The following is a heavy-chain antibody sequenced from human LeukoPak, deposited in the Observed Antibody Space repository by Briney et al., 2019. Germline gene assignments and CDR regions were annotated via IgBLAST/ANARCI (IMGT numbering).Heavy chain of an antibody. Sequence: ASVKVSCKASGYTFTAYYMHWVRQAPGQGLEWMGWINPNSGGTNYAQKFQGRVTMTRDTSISTAYMELSRLRSDDTAVYYCARDLYYDFWSGYLPHDYWGQGTLVTVSS. CDR3: ARDLYYDFWSGYLPHDY. CDR2: INPNSGGT. J-gene: IGHJ4*02. D-gene: IGHD3-3*01. V-gene: IGHV1-2*02. CDR1: GYTFTAYY.